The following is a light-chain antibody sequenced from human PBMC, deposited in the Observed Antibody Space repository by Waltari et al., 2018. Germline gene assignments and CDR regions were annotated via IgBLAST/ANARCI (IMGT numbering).Light chain of an antibody. Sequence: QSALTQPPSASGSPGQSVTISCSGSSRAIGTYKFVSWYQQHPGKSPKLIIYEVNQRPSGVPDRFSGSKSGNTASLTVSGLLPEDEADYYCSSYAGTKKLLFGGVTKLTVL. CDR1: SRAIGTYKF. CDR3: SSYAGTKKLL. CDR2: EVN. J-gene: IGLJ2*01. V-gene: IGLV2-8*01.